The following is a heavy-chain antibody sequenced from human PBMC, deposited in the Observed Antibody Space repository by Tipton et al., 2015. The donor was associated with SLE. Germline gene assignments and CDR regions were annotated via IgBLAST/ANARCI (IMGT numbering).Heavy chain of an antibody. V-gene: IGHV3-74*01. CDR2: VNSDGSST. Sequence: LSLTCAVSGFTFSNYWMHWVRQAPGKGLVWVSRVNSDGSSTNYADSVKGRFTISRDNAKNTLFLQMNSLRAEDTAVYYCAREGIAQGFDYWGQGTLVTVSS. D-gene: IGHD6-13*01. CDR3: AREGIAQGFDY. J-gene: IGHJ4*02. CDR1: GFTFSNYW.